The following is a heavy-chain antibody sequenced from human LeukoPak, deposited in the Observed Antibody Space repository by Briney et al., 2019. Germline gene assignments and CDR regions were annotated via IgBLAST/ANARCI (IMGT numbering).Heavy chain of an antibody. CDR2: ISHSVNT. Sequence: PSETLSLTCAVSGGSISSSTWWSWVRQPPGKGLEWIGEISHSVNTNYNPSLKSRVTISVDKSKDQLSLKLSSVTAADTAVYYCAREDYGGFFDYWGQGTLVTVSS. CDR1: GGSISSSTW. D-gene: IGHD4-23*01. V-gene: IGHV4-4*02. CDR3: AREDYGGFFDY. J-gene: IGHJ4*02.